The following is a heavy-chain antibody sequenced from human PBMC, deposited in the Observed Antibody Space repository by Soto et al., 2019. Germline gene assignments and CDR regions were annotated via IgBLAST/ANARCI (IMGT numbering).Heavy chain of an antibody. J-gene: IGHJ4*02. Sequence: VQLSQSGGGLVQPGGSLRLSCVASGFTFSSYAMTWVRQAPGKGLEWVSAISGGGTNTYYADSVKGRFTMSRDNSTNTLFLQMNSLRAAATAVYYCAKNVEPTPFYDDWGQGTLVTVSS. CDR3: AKNVEPTPFYDD. CDR1: GFTFSSYA. CDR2: ISGGGTNT. V-gene: IGHV3-23*01. D-gene: IGHD1-1*01.